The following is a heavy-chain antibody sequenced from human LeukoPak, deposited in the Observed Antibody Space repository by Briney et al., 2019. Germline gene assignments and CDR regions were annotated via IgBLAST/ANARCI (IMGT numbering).Heavy chain of an antibody. CDR2: ISGSGDTT. CDR1: GFAFSDYP. V-gene: IGHV3-23*01. Sequence: PGGSLRLSCAASGFAFSDYPMNWVRQPPGKGLGWVSTISGSGDTTYYADSAKGRFTISRDNYKNTLFLQLNSLRAEDTAVYYCATKPTYGGYTDYWGQGALVTVSS. J-gene: IGHJ4*02. CDR3: ATKPTYGGYTDY. D-gene: IGHD4-17*01.